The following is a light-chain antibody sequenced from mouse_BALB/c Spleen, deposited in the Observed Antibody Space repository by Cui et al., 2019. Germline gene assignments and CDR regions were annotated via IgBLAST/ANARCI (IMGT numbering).Light chain of an antibody. CDR2: AAT. V-gene: IGKV12-98*01. J-gene: IGKJ1*01. CDR3: QQLYSIPLT. CDR1: QTIGTW. Sequence: DIQMIQSPASQSASLGESVTITCLASQTIGTWLAWYQQKPGKSPQLLIYAATSLADGVPSRFSGSGSGTKFSFKISSLQAEDFVSYYCQQLYSIPLTFGGGTKLEIK.